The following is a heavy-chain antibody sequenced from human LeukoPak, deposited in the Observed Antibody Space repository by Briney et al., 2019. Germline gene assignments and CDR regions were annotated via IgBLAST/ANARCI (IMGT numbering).Heavy chain of an antibody. J-gene: IGHJ4*02. V-gene: IGHV3-23*01. CDR1: GFSLRSYA. Sequence: PGGSLRLSCAASGFSLRSYAMSWVRQAPGEGLEWVSAISGSVGSTYYADSVKGRFTISRDNSKNTLYLQMNSLRAEDTAVYYCAKDSAAVAGGPLDYWGQGTLVTVSS. D-gene: IGHD6-19*01. CDR3: AKDSAAVAGGPLDY. CDR2: ISGSVGST.